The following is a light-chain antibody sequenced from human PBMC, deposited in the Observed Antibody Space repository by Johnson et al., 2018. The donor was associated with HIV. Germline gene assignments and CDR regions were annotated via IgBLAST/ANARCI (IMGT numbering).Light chain of an antibody. CDR1: SSNIGSNY. CDR3: GAWDTSLSALYV. Sequence: QSVLTQPPSVSAAPGQKVTISCSGSSSNIGSNYVSWYQQVPGTAPKLLIYENNKRPSGIPDRFSGSKSGTSATLGITGLQTGDEADYYCGAWDTSLSALYVFGTGTEVTVL. V-gene: IGLV1-51*02. J-gene: IGLJ1*01. CDR2: ENN.